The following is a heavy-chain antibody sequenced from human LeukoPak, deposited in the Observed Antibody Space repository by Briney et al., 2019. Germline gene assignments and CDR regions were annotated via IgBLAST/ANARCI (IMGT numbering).Heavy chain of an antibody. J-gene: IGHJ4*02. CDR2: ISSSSSYI. Sequence: GGSLRLSCAASGFTFGSYSMNWVRQAPGKGLEWVSSISSSSSYIYYADSVKGRFTISRDNAKNSLYLQMNSLRAEDTAEYYCARDMRATSFDYWGQGTLVTVSS. D-gene: IGHD1-26*01. V-gene: IGHV3-21*01. CDR3: ARDMRATSFDY. CDR1: GFTFGSYS.